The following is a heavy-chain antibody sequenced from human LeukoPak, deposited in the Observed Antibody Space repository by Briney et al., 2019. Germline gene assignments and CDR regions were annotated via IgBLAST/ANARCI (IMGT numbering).Heavy chain of an antibody. CDR1: GFTFSSYA. CDR3: AKGTLKATIFGEVPFYYYGMDV. J-gene: IGHJ6*02. D-gene: IGHD3-3*01. Sequence: GGSLRLSCAASGFTFSSYAMSWVRQAPGKGLEWVSAISGSGGSTYYADSVKGRFTISRDNSKNTLYLQMNSLRAEDTAVYYCAKGTLKATIFGEVPFYYYGMDVWGQGTTVTVSS. CDR2: ISGSGGST. V-gene: IGHV3-23*01.